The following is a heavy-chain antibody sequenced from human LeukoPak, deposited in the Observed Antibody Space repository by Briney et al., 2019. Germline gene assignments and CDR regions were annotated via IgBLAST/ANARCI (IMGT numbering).Heavy chain of an antibody. CDR2: IDPNSGGT. CDR3: ASVYYYDSSGFDY. V-gene: IGHV1-2*02. J-gene: IGHJ4*02. Sequence: GASVKVPCKASGYTXTGYYMHGVRQAPGQGLEWMGWIDPNSGGTNYAQKFRGRVTMTRDTSISTAYMELSRLRSDDTAVYYCASVYYYDSSGFDYWGQGTLVTVSS. CDR1: GYTXTGYY. D-gene: IGHD3-22*01.